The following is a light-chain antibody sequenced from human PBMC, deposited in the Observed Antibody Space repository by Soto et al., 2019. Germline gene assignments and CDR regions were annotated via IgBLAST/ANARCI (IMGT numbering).Light chain of an antibody. CDR2: DAS. J-gene: IGKJ1*01. CDR1: QDITNS. CDR3: LQYNSYPRT. V-gene: IGKV1-16*02. Sequence: DIQMTQSPSSLSASVGDRVTITCRASQDITNSLDWFQQGPGKAPKTLIYDASRLHSGVPSKFSGSGPGTDFTLTISSLQPEDFATYYCLQYNSYPRTFGQGTKVDI.